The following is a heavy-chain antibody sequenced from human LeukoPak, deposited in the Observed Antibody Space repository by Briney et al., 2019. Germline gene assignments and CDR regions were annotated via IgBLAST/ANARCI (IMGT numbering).Heavy chain of an antibody. CDR1: GDSISSYH. J-gene: IGHJ4*02. D-gene: IGHD6-25*01. Sequence: KPSETLSLTCTVSGDSISSYHWSWIQQPPGKGLEWIGYIYYSGSTNYNPSLKSRVTMSVDTSKNQFSLKLSSVTAADTAVYYCARVAVAGYSSALFDYWGQGTLVTVSS. CDR2: IYYSGST. CDR3: ARVAVAGYSSALFDY. V-gene: IGHV4-59*01.